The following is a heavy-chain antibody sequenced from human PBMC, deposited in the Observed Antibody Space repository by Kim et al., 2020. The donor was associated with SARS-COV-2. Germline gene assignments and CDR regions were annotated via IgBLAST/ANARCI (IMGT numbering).Heavy chain of an antibody. Sequence: LTISRDNAKNSLYLQMNSLRAEDTAVYYCARDRAPLLAYCGGDCYSYFDYWGQGTLVTVSS. V-gene: IGHV3-11*06. CDR3: ARDRAPLLAYCGGDCYSYFDY. J-gene: IGHJ4*02. D-gene: IGHD2-21*02.